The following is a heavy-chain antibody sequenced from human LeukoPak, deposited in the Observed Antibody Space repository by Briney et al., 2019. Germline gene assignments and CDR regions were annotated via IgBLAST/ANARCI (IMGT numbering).Heavy chain of an antibody. CDR2: IQDRGST. J-gene: IGHJ4*02. CDR3: TRGQWLDVWDF. CDR1: GTSMSNTY. V-gene: IGHV4-4*07. Sequence: PSETLSLTCSVSGTSMSNTYWSWIRQPAGKGLEWIGHIQDRGSTIYNPSLGSRVTVSLDTPKNQFSLKLNSVTAADTAVYYCTRGQWLDVWDFWGQGTLVTVSS. D-gene: IGHD6-19*01.